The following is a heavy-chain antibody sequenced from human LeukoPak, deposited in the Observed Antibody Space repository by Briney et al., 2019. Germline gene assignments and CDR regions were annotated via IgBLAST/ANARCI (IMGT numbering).Heavy chain of an antibody. J-gene: IGHJ6*02. Sequence: SETLSLTCTVSGASISGFFWSWFRQPPGMRLEYIADMRYSEAPTYYPSLKSRLSISLDKSQNHALLQLSSMPAADKAAYYWARDMTGGTNPMDAWGQGTMVIVSS. CDR3: ARDMTGGTNPMDA. CDR2: MRYSEAP. CDR1: GASISGFF. D-gene: IGHD1-20*01. V-gene: IGHV4-59*12.